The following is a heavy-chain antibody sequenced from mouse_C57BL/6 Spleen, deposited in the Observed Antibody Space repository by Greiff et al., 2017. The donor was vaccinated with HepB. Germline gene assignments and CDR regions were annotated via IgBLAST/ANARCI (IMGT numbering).Heavy chain of an antibody. D-gene: IGHD2-3*01. Sequence: QVQLQQPGAELVKPGASVKLSCKASGYTFTSYWMHWVKQRPGQGLEWIGMIHPNSGSTNYNEKFKSKATLTVDKSSSTAYMQLSSLTSEDSAVYYCARSEGIDGYHGDYWGQGTTLTVSS. CDR1: GYTFTSYW. CDR2: IHPNSGST. V-gene: IGHV1-64*01. CDR3: ARSEGIDGYHGDY. J-gene: IGHJ2*01.